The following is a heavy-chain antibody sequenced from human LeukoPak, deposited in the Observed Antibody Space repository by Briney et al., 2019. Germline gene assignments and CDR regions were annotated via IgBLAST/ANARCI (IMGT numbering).Heavy chain of an antibody. D-gene: IGHD3-10*01. CDR2: IIPILGIA. V-gene: IGHV1-69*04. CDR3: ARDYGSGSYYPYGVDV. Sequence: SVKVSCKASGGTFSSYAISWVRQAPGQGLEWMGRIIPILGIANYAQKFQGRVTITADKSTSTAYMELSSLRSEDTAVYYCARDYGSGSYYPYGVDVWGQGTTVTVS. CDR1: GGTFSSYA. J-gene: IGHJ6*02.